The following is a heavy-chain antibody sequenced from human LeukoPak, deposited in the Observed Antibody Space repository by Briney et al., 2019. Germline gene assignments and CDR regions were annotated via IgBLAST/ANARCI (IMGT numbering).Heavy chain of an antibody. J-gene: IGHJ4*02. CDR1: GYSFPSYW. V-gene: IGHV5-51*01. CDR3: ATYPHYSKSFDY. Sequence: GESLQISCKGSGYSFPSYWIGWVRRMPGKGLEWMGIIYPGDSDTRYSPSFQGHVTISVDKSISAAYLQWSSLKASDTAIYYCATYPHYSKSFDYWGQGTLVTVSS. CDR2: IYPGDSDT. D-gene: IGHD6-13*01.